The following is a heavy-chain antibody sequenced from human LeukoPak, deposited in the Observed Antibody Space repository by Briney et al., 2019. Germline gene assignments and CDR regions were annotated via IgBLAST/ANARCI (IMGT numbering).Heavy chain of an antibody. CDR1: GFTFSSYW. D-gene: IGHD2-2*01. CDR3: VRGWTSTSSFDY. CDR2: IKSDGSGT. J-gene: IGHJ4*02. V-gene: IGHV3-74*01. Sequence: PGGSLRLSCAASGFTFSSYWLHWVRQVPGKGLVGASRIKSDGSGTSHADSVKGRFTISTDNAKNTLFLQMNSLRAEDTAVYYCVRGWTSTSSFDYWGQGTLVTVSS.